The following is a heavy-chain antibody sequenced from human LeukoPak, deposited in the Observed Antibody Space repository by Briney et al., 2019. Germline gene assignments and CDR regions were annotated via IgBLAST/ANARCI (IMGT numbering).Heavy chain of an antibody. V-gene: IGHV4-61*02. CDR2: IYTSGST. J-gene: IGHJ3*02. D-gene: IGHD1-26*01. CDR3: ARWGQWEERDAFDI. Sequence: SETLSLTCTVSGGSISSGSYYWSWIRQPAGKGLEWIGRIYTSGSTNYNPSLKSRVTISVDKSKNQFSLKLSSVTAADTAVYYCARWGQWEERDAFDIWGQGTMVAVSS. CDR1: GGSISSGSYY.